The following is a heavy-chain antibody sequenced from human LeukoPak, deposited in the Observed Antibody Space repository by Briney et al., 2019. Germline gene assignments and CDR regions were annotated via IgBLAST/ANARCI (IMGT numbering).Heavy chain of an antibody. CDR2: ISSSGSTI. CDR3: ARDLGPVHSGY. D-gene: IGHD3-10*01. V-gene: IGHV3-48*03. CDR1: GFTFSSYE. J-gene: IGHJ4*02. Sequence: PGGSLRLSCAASGFTFSSYEMNWVRQAPGKGLEWVSYISSSGSTIHYADSVKGRFTISRDDAKNSLYLQMNSLRAEDTAVYYCARDLGPVHSGYWGQGTLVTVSS.